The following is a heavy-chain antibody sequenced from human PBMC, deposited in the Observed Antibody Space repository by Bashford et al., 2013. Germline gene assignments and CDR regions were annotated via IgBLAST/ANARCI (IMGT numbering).Heavy chain of an antibody. CDR2: MNPNSGNT. D-gene: IGHD1-26*01. V-gene: IGHV1-8*01. CDR1: GYTFTSYD. CDR3: ARVHSPHAPYYYYPTGMDV. Sequence: ASVKGSPARASGYTFTSYDINWVRQATGQGLEWMGWMNPNSGNTGYAQKLQGRVTMTTDTSTSTAYMELRSLRSDDTAVYYCARVHSPHAPYYYYPTGMDVWGAKGPRSPSPQ. J-gene: IGHJ6*01.